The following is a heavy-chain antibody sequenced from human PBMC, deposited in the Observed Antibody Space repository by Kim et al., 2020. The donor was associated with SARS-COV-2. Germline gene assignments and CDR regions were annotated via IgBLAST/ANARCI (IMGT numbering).Heavy chain of an antibody. V-gene: IGHV4-4*02. D-gene: IGHD5-18*01. CDR3: ARAGGGRWIQLWLLDY. Sequence: SETLSLTCAVSGGSISSSNWWSWVRQPPGKGLEWIGEIYHSGSTNYNPSLKSRVTISVDKSKNQFSLKLSSVTAADTAVYYCARAGGGRWIQLWLLDYWGQGTLVTVSS. CDR1: GGSISSSNW. J-gene: IGHJ4*02. CDR2: IYHSGST.